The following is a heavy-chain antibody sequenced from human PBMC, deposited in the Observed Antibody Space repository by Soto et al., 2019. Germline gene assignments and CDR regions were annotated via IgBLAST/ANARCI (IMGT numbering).Heavy chain of an antibody. Sequence: GGSLRLSCAASGFTLSTYGMHWVRQAPGKGLEWVAVVWYDGSKKYYADSVKGRSTVSRDNSKNTLYLQMNSLRAEDTAVYYCARPLEQWQLGFGMDVWGQGSPVTVSS. D-gene: IGHD6-19*01. J-gene: IGHJ6*01. CDR3: ARPLEQWQLGFGMDV. V-gene: IGHV3-33*01. CDR1: GFTLSTYG. CDR2: VWYDGSKK.